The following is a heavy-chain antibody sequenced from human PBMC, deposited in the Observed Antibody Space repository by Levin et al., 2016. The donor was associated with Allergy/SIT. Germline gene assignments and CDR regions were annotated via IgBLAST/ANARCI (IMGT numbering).Heavy chain of an antibody. CDR3: ARRLPGSYSFDY. CDR1: GFTFSGYG. CDR2: IWSDGSNK. J-gene: IGHJ4*02. V-gene: IGHV3-33*01. Sequence: GSLRLSCAASGFTFSGYGMHWVRQAPGKGLEWVAVIWSDGSNKYYADSVKGRFTISRDNSKNMLSLQMNSLRAEDTAIYYCARRLPGSYSFDYWGQGTLVTVSS. D-gene: IGHD1-26*01.